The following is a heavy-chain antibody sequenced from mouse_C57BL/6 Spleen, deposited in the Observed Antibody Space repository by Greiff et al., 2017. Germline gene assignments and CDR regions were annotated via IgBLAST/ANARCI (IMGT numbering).Heavy chain of an antibody. V-gene: IGHV1-61*01. D-gene: IGHD1-1*01. J-gene: IGHJ1*03. CDR3: ARWGYGSSYWYFDV. CDR1: GYTFTSYW. Sequence: QVQLQQPGAELVRPGSSVKLSCKASGYTFTSYWMDWVKQRPGQGLEWIGNIYPSDSETHYTQKFKDKATLTVDKSSSTAYMQLSSLTSEDSAVYYCARWGYGSSYWYFDVWGTGTTVTVSS. CDR2: IYPSDSET.